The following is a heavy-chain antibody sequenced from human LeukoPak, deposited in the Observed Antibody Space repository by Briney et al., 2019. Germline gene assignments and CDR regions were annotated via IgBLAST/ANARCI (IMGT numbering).Heavy chain of an antibody. J-gene: IGHJ4*02. Sequence: PGGSLRLSCAASGFNFDDYGVSWVRQAPGKGLEWVSGTNWNGGSTGYTDSVKGRFTISRDNAKNSLYLQMNSLRADDTAFYYCARDWGSAIWGQGSLVTVSS. CDR2: TNWNGGST. CDR3: ARDWGSAI. V-gene: IGHV3-20*04. CDR1: GFNFDDYG. D-gene: IGHD3-16*01.